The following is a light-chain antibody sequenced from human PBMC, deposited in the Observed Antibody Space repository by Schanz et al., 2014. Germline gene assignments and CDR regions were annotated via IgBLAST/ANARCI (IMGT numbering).Light chain of an antibody. V-gene: IGLV2-11*01. CDR1: SSDVGGYNY. CDR3: CSYAGSSTLL. CDR2: DVS. J-gene: IGLJ2*01. Sequence: QSALTQPRSVSGSPGQSVTISCTGASSDVGGYNYVSWYQQHPGKAPKLMIYDVSNRPSGVSSRLSGSKSGNTASLTVSGLQAEDEADYYCCSYAGSSTLLFGGGTKLTVL.